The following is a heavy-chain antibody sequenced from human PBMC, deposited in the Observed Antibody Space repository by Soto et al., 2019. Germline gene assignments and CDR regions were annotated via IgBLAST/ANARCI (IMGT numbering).Heavy chain of an antibody. CDR3: AGSILTGYRAYYYYGMDV. CDR2: IYTSGST. Sequence: PSETLSLTCTVSGGSISSYYWSWIRQPAGKGLEWIGRIYTSGSTNYNPSLKSRVTMSVDTSKNQFSLKLSSVTAADTAVYYCAGSILTGYRAYYYYGMDVWGQGTTVTVSS. V-gene: IGHV4-4*07. J-gene: IGHJ6*02. CDR1: GGSISSYY. D-gene: IGHD3-9*01.